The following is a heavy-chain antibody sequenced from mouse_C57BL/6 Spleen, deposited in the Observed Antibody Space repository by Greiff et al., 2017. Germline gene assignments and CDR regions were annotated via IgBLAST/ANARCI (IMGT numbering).Heavy chain of an antibody. Sequence: QVQLQQSGAELARPGASVKLSCKASGYTFTSYGISWVKQRTGQGLEWIGEIYPRSGNTSYNEKFKGKATLTADKSSSTAYMELRSLTSEDSAVYFCAKGEDSSFNLAMDYWGQGTSVTVSS. J-gene: IGHJ4*01. CDR3: AKGEDSSFNLAMDY. V-gene: IGHV1-81*01. D-gene: IGHD1-1*01. CDR2: IYPRSGNT. CDR1: GYTFTSYG.